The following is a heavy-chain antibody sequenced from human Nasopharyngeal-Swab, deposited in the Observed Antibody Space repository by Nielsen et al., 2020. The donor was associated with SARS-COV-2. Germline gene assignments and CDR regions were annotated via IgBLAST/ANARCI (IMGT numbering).Heavy chain of an antibody. Sequence: GESLKISCVASGFTFSSYAMSWVRQAPGKGLEWVSAISGSGGSTYYADSVKGRFTISRDNSKNTLYLQMNSLRAEDTAVYYCARRDYDFWSGYYAGLSYFDYWGQGTLVTVSS. CDR2: ISGSGGST. D-gene: IGHD3-3*01. CDR3: ARRDYDFWSGYYAGLSYFDY. CDR1: GFTFSSYA. J-gene: IGHJ4*02. V-gene: IGHV3-23*01.